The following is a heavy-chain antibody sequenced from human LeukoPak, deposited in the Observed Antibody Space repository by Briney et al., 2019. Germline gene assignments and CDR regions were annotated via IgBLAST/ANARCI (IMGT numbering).Heavy chain of an antibody. CDR3: AKANRQQLVQGYYGMDV. J-gene: IGHJ6*02. CDR1: GFTFSGYA. V-gene: IGHV3-23*01. CDR2: ISGSGGST. Sequence: GGSLRLSCAASGFTFSGYAMSWVRQAPGKGLEWVSAISGSGGSTYYADSVKGRFTISRDNSKNTLYLQMNSLRAEDTAVYYCAKANRQQLVQGYYGMDVWGQGTTVTVSS. D-gene: IGHD6-13*01.